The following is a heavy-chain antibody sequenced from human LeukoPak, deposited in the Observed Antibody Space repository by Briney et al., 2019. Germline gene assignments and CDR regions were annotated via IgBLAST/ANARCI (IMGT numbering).Heavy chain of an antibody. Sequence: GGSLRLSCAASGFTFSAYGMHWVRQAPGKGLEWVAFVRSDGSEISYIDSVKGRFTTSRDNSKNTLYLQMNSLRPEDMAVYNCAKGSHSSGWPADWLDPWGQGTLVTVSS. V-gene: IGHV3-30*02. J-gene: IGHJ5*02. CDR3: AKGSHSSGWPADWLDP. CDR1: GFTFSAYG. CDR2: VRSDGSEI. D-gene: IGHD6-19*01.